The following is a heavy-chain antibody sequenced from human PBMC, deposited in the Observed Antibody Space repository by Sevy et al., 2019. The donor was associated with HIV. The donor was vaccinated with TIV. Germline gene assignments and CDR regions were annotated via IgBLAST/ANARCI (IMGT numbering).Heavy chain of an antibody. J-gene: IGHJ4*02. Sequence: GGSLRLSCAASGFTFSSHAMHWVRRAPGKGLEWMAAPSYDGSSKDYADSVKGRFTISRDDSKNTLYLQMSSLRAGDTAVYYCARDGGYSVNFLPSGYWGQGTLVTVSS. CDR1: GFTFSSHA. D-gene: IGHD3-10*02. V-gene: IGHV3-30-3*01. CDR3: ARDGGYSVNFLPSGY. CDR2: PSYDGSSK.